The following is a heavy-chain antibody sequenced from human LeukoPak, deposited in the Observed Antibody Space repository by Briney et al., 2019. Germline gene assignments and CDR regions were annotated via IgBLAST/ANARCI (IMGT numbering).Heavy chain of an antibody. D-gene: IGHD2-15*01. V-gene: IGHV3-7*01. CDR1: GFTFSSYW. CDR3: ARSGVRYCSGGSCYSGKYFDY. J-gene: IGHJ4*02. Sequence: GGSLRLSCAASGFTFSSYWMSWVRQAPGKGLEWVANIKQDGSEKYYVDSVKGRFTISRDNAKNSLYLQMNSLRAEDTAVYYCARSGVRYCSGGSCYSGKYFDYWGQGTLVTVSS. CDR2: IKQDGSEK.